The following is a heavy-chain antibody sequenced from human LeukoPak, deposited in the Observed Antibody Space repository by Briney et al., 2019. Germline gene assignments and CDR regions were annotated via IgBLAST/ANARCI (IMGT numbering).Heavy chain of an antibody. CDR1: RFTFSNYA. J-gene: IGHJ4*02. CDR2: ISFDGRRD. Sequence: GGSLRLSCTASRFTFSNYAMPWVRQAPGKGLEWLAVISFDGRRDYYADSVKGRFAISRDNSKNTLFLQMNSLRPEDTAVYYCAGGLVPAAKDFWGQGTLVTVSS. CDR3: AGGLVPAAKDF. D-gene: IGHD2-2*01. V-gene: IGHV3-30*09.